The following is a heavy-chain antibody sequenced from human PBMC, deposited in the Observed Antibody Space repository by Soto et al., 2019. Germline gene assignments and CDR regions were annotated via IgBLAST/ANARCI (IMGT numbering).Heavy chain of an antibody. CDR3: ARTTRLIVGPPRAFDI. Sequence: SVKVYFKASGGTFSSYAISWVRQAPGQGLEWMGGIIPIFGTANYAQKFQGRVTITADESTSTAYMELSSLRSEDTAVYYCARTTRLIVGPPRAFDIWGQGTMVTVSS. CDR2: IIPIFGTA. V-gene: IGHV1-69*13. J-gene: IGHJ3*02. D-gene: IGHD1-26*01. CDR1: GGTFSSYA.